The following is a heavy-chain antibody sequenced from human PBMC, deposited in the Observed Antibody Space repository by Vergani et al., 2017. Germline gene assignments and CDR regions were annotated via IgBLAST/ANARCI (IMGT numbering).Heavy chain of an antibody. CDR1: GGTFSSYA. J-gene: IGHJ5*02. V-gene: IGHV1-69*06. Sequence: QVQLVQSGAEVKKPGSSVKVSCTASGGTFSSYAISWARQAPGQGLEWMGGISPIFGTANYAQQFQGRVTIAADKSTSTAYMELSSLRSEDTAVYYCARESGYQRRRCWFDPWGQGTLVTVSS. D-gene: IGHD2-2*01. CDR2: ISPIFGTA. CDR3: ARESGYQRRRCWFDP.